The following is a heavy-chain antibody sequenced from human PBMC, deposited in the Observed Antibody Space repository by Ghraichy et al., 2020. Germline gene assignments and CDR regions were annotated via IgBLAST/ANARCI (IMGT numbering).Heavy chain of an antibody. Sequence: GGSLRLSCAASGFTFDDYGMSWVRQGPGKGLEWVSGINWDGGSTGYADSVKGRFTISRDNAKNSLYLQMNSLRADDTALYYCARREYYGSGNLNHYHMDVWGKGTMVTVSS. CDR1: GFTFDDYG. J-gene: IGHJ6*03. D-gene: IGHD3-10*01. CDR2: INWDGGST. V-gene: IGHV3-20*04. CDR3: ARREYYGSGNLNHYHMDV.